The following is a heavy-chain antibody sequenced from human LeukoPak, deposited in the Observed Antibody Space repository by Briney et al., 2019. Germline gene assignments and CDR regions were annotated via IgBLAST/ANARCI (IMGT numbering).Heavy chain of an antibody. CDR3: ARDSRRFSVLRYFDWPSKGWFDP. CDR2: INPSGGST. CDR1: GYTFTSYY. J-gene: IGHJ5*02. V-gene: IGHV1-46*01. D-gene: IGHD3-9*01. Sequence: ASVKVSCKASGYTFTSYYMHWVRQAPGQGLEWMGIINPSGGSTSYAQKFQGRVTMTRDTSTSTVYMELSSLRSEDTAVYYCARDSRRFSVLRYFDWPSKGWFDPWGQGTLVTVSS.